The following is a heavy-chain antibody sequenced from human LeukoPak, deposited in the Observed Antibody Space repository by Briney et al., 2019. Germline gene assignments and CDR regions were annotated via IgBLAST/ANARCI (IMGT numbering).Heavy chain of an antibody. CDR1: GGSTSSGDYY. CDR3: ARARITGTTPFDY. D-gene: IGHD1-7*01. CDR2: IYYSGST. V-gene: IGHV4-30-4*08. Sequence: SQTLSLTCTVSGGSTSSGDYYWSWIRQPPGKGLGWLGYIYYSGSTYYNPSLKSRVTISVDTSKNQFSLKLSSVTAADTAVYYCARARITGTTPFDYWGQGTLVTVSS. J-gene: IGHJ4*02.